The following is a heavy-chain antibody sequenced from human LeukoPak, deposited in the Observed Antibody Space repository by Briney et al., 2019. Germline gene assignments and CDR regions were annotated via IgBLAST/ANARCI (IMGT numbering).Heavy chain of an antibody. J-gene: IGHJ4*02. CDR1: GGTFSSYT. CDR2: IIPILGIA. V-gene: IGHV1-69*04. Sequence: SVKVSCKASGGTFSSYTISWVRQAPGQGLEWMGRIIPILGIANYAQKFQGRVTITADKSTCTAYMELSSLRSEDTAVYYCARDGSGYIVVVPAATWGQGTLVTVSS. D-gene: IGHD2-2*01. CDR3: ARDGSGYIVVVPAAT.